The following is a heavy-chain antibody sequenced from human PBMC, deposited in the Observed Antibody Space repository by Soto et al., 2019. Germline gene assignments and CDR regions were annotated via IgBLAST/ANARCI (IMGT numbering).Heavy chain of an antibody. Sequence: EVQLLESGGGLVPPGGPLRLSCAASGFTFSNYDMSWVRQAPGKGLDWVSTISASGGSTFYADSVKGRFTISRDNSKNTEYLQMNSLRVEDTAVYYCANRNYYAKSGYTYPYFDFWGQGSLVTVSS. CDR2: ISASGGST. CDR3: ANRNYYAKSGYTYPYFDF. CDR1: GFTFSNYD. V-gene: IGHV3-23*01. D-gene: IGHD3-22*01. J-gene: IGHJ4*02.